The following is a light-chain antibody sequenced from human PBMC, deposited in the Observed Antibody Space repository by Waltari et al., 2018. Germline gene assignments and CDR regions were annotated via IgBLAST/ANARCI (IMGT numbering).Light chain of an antibody. CDR3: CSYAGRYTMI. V-gene: IGLV2-11*01. J-gene: IGLJ2*01. Sequence: QSALTQPRSVSGSPGQTVTISCTGTNSDIGEYKYVSWFQLHPGKAPKLIIYSVTDRPSGVPHRCSGSKAGRTASLTISGLQPEDEGDYFCCSYAGRYTMIFGGGTRLTVL. CDR2: SVT. CDR1: NSDIGEYKY.